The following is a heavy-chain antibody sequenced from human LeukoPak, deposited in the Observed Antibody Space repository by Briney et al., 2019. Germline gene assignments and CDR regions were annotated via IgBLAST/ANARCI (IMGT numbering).Heavy chain of an antibody. J-gene: IGHJ6*02. CDR3: ARDSLLYGMDV. CDR2: LNLDGSDK. CDR1: GFTFSESW. V-gene: IGHV3-7*01. D-gene: IGHD2/OR15-2a*01. Sequence: GGSLRLSCVVSGFTFSESWMSWVRQGPGKGLGWVASLNLDGSDKYYVDSVKGRFTISRANAKNSLYLQMNSLRAEDTAVYYCARDSLLYGMDVWGQGTTVTVSS.